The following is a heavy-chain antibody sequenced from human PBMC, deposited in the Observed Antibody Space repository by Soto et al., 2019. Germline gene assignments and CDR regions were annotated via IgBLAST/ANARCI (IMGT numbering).Heavy chain of an antibody. CDR2: INPNSGGT. CDR1: GYTFTGYY. V-gene: IGHV1-2*02. CDR3: ARLVVVPGAQFDY. D-gene: IGHD2-2*01. Sequence: GASVKVSCKASGYTFTGYYMHWVRQAPVQGLEWMGWINPNSGGTNYAQKFQGRVTMTRDTSISTAYMELSRLRSDDTAVYYCARLVVVPGAQFDYCGQGTLVTVSS. J-gene: IGHJ4*02.